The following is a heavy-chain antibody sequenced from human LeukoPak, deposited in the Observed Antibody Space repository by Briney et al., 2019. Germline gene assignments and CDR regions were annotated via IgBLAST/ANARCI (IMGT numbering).Heavy chain of an antibody. CDR2: MYYSGST. D-gene: IGHD2-2*01. CDR3: ARVVIYCSSTSCFYMDV. J-gene: IGHJ6*03. Sequence: PSETLSLTCTVSGGSISDNYWSWIRQPPGKGMEWIGYMYYSGSTNYNPSLKSRVTISVDTSKKQFSLKLSSVTAADTAVYYCARVVIYCSSTSCFYMDVWGKGTTVTVSS. V-gene: IGHV4-59*01. CDR1: GGSISDNY.